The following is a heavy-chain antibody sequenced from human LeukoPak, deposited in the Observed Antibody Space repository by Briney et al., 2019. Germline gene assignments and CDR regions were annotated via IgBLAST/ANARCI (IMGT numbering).Heavy chain of an antibody. V-gene: IGHV3-48*01. Sequence: GGSLRLSCAASGFTFSSYSMNWVRQAPGKGLEWVSYISSSSSTIYYADSVKGRFTISRDNSKNTLYLQMNSLRAEDTAVYYCARDSNVVVTAIADDAFDIWGQGTMVTVSS. CDR1: GFTFSSYS. J-gene: IGHJ3*02. D-gene: IGHD2-21*02. CDR2: ISSSSSTI. CDR3: ARDSNVVVTAIADDAFDI.